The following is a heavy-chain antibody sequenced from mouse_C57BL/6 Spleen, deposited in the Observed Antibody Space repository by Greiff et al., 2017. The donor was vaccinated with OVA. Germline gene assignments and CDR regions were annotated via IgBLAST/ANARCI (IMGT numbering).Heavy chain of an antibody. CDR2: INPNNGGT. Sequence: EVQLQQSGPELVKPGASVKISCKASGYTFTDYYMNWVKQSHGKSLEWIGDINPNNGGTSYNQKFKGKATLTVDKSSSTAYMELRSLTSEDSAVYSCASYDLYARDYWGQGTSVTVSS. V-gene: IGHV1-26*01. CDR3: ASYDLYARDY. D-gene: IGHD2-12*01. J-gene: IGHJ4*01. CDR1: GYTFTDYY.